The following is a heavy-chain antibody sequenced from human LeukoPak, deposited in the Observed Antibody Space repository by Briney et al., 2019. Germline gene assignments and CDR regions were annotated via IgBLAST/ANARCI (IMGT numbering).Heavy chain of an antibody. CDR3: ARRLSGSYFFDY. J-gene: IGHJ4*02. CDR2: IRSKTNHYAT. D-gene: IGHD1-26*01. CDR1: GFTFSGSA. Sequence: PGGSLRLSCAASGFTFSGSAMHWVRQASGKGLEWVGRIRSKTNHYATAYAASLKGRFNISRDDSKHTAYLQMNSLKTEDTAVYYCARRLSGSYFFDYWGQGTLVTVSS. V-gene: IGHV3-73*01.